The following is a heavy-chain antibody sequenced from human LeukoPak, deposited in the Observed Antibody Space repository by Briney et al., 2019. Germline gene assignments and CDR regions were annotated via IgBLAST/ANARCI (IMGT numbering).Heavy chain of an antibody. J-gene: IGHJ6*02. Sequence: GGSLRLSCVASGFTFSNYWVSWVRQAPGKGLEWVANIKQDGSEIYYVDSVKGRFTISRDNAKSSLYLQMNSLRAEDTAMYYCARGVNRPNYYYYGMDVWGQGTTVTVSS. D-gene: IGHD4-11*01. V-gene: IGHV3-7*01. CDR1: GFTFSNYW. CDR2: IKQDGSEI. CDR3: ARGVNRPNYYYYGMDV.